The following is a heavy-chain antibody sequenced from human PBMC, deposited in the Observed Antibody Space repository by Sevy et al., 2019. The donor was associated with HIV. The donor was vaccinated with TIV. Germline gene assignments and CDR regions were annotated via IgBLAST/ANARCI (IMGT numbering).Heavy chain of an antibody. V-gene: IGHV3-7*01. Sequence: GGSLRLSCAASGFSFSSYWMTWFRQAPGKELEWVANVNLDGSGKYYVDSVKGRFTISRDNARNSLSLQMNSLRAEDTAVYYCARSVDYWCQGTLVTVSS. J-gene: IGHJ4*02. CDR2: VNLDGSGK. CDR3: ARSVDY. CDR1: GFSFSSYW.